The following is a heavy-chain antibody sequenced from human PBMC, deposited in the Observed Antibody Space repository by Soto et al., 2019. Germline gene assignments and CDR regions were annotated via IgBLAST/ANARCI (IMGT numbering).Heavy chain of an antibody. CDR1: GFTLSDSA. J-gene: IGHJ4*02. D-gene: IGHD5-18*01. CDR2: IRSKVNTYAT. V-gene: IGHV3-73*02. CDR3: TRRRDWTAMDPLDY. Sequence: EVQLVESGGGLVQPGGSLKLSCAASGFTLSDSAMHWVRQASGKGLEWVGRIRSKVNTYATAYAASVKGRFTISRDDSXTTTYLQMNSRKAEDTAVYYCTRRRDWTAMDPLDYWGQGTLVTVSS.